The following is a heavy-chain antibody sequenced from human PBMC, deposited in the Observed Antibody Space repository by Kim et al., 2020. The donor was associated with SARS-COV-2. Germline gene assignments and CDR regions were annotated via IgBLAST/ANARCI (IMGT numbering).Heavy chain of an antibody. CDR2: IYYSGST. D-gene: IGHD3-9*01. Sequence: SETLSLTCTVSGGSISSYYWSWIRQPPGKGLEWIGYIYYSGSTNYNPSLKSRVTISVDTSKNQFSLKLSSVTAADTAVYYCARHSPDYDILTGYYLRARGWFDPWGQGTLVTVSS. CDR3: ARHSPDYDILTGYYLRARGWFDP. CDR1: GGSISSYY. J-gene: IGHJ5*02. V-gene: IGHV4-59*08.